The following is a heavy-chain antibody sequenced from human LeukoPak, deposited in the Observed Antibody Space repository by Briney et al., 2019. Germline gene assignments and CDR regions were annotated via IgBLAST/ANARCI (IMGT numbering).Heavy chain of an antibody. J-gene: IGHJ4*02. Sequence: GASVKVSCKASGYTFTGYYMHWVRQAPGQGLEWMGWINPHSGGTNYAQKCQGRVTMTRDTSISTAYMELSRLRSDDTAVYYCFCSEAGTNFDYWGQGTLVTVSS. D-gene: IGHD6-19*01. CDR2: INPHSGGT. CDR3: FCSEAGTNFDY. V-gene: IGHV1-2*02. CDR1: GYTFTGYY.